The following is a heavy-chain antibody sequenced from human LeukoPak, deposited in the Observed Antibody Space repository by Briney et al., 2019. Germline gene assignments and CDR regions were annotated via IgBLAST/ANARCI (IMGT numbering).Heavy chain of an antibody. CDR3: ATRNKTVHTFDY. J-gene: IGHJ4*02. Sequence: SETLSLTCAVYGGSFSGYYWSWIRQPPGKGLEWIGEINHSGSTNYNPSLKSRVTISVDTSKNQFSLKLSSVTAADTAVYYYATRNKTVHTFDYWGQGTLVTVSS. CDR2: INHSGST. CDR1: GGSFSGYY. D-gene: IGHD1-1*01. V-gene: IGHV4-34*01.